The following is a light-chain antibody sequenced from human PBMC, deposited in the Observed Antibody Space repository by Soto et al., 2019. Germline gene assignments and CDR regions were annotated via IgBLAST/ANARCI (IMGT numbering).Light chain of an antibody. V-gene: IGLV1-40*01. Sequence: QSVLTQSPSVSGAPGQGVTISCTGSSSNIGAGYDVHWYQQLPGTAPKLLIYANNNRPSGVPDRFSGSKSGTSASLAITGLQAEDEADYYCQSYDSSLSVVFGGGTKVTVL. CDR1: SSNIGAGYD. J-gene: IGLJ2*01. CDR3: QSYDSSLSVV. CDR2: ANN.